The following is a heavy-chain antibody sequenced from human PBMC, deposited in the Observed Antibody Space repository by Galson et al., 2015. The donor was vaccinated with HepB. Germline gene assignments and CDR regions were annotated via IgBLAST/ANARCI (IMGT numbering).Heavy chain of an antibody. D-gene: IGHD6-13*01. CDR1: GFTVSSNY. J-gene: IGHJ5*02. V-gene: IGHV3-66*01. CDR2: IYSGGST. CDR3: ASAGTLDGWFDP. Sequence: SLRLSCAASGFTVSSNYMSWVRQAPGKGLKWVSVIYSGGSTYYADSVKGRFTISRDNSKNTLYLQMNSLRAEDTAVYYCASAGTLDGWFDPWGQGTLVTVSS.